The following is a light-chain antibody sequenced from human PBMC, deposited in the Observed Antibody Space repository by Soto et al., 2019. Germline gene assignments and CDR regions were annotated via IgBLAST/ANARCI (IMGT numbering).Light chain of an antibody. Sequence: EVVLTQSPCTLSLSAGDRGTLSWRASQSVSSNYLAWYQQKHGQAPRLLIYAASSRATGIPDRFSGSGYGTDFSLAISRLEPEDFAVYYCQQYAGSPWTFGQGTKVDIK. J-gene: IGKJ1*01. CDR3: QQYAGSPWT. CDR1: QSVSSNY. CDR2: AAS. V-gene: IGKV3-20*01.